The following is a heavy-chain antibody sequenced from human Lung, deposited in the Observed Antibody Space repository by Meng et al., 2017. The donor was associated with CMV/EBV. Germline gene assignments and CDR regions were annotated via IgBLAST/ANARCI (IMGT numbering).Heavy chain of an antibody. Sequence: ASXXVSXKASGYTFTNYFMHWVRQGPGQGLEWMGVINTGNGSTNYAQKFQGRVSMTRDTSTSTVYMEVSSLRSEDTAVYFCARDSSGSYYGAFDIWGRGKXVTVSS. V-gene: IGHV1-46*01. CDR2: INTGNGST. J-gene: IGHJ3*02. D-gene: IGHD1-26*01. CDR1: GYTFTNYF. CDR3: ARDSSGSYYGAFDI.